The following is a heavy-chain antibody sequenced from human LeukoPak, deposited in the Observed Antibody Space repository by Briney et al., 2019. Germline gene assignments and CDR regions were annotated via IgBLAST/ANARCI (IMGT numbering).Heavy chain of an antibody. J-gene: IGHJ6*03. Sequence: ASVKVSCKASGYTFTSYYMHWVRQAPGQGLEWMGIINPSGGNTNYAQKFQGRVTMTRDTSTSTAYMDLRSLRSDDTAVYYCARDLRYSSGWSASGMDVWGKGTTVTISS. CDR1: GYTFTSYY. D-gene: IGHD6-19*01. V-gene: IGHV1-46*01. CDR3: ARDLRYSSGWSASGMDV. CDR2: INPSGGNT.